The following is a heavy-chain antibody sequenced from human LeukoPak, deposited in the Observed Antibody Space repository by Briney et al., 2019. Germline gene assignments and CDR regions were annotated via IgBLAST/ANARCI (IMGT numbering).Heavy chain of an antibody. D-gene: IGHD5-12*01. CDR1: GFTFSDYY. J-gene: IGHJ3*02. CDR2: ISSSGSTI. Sequence: GGSLRLSCAASGFTFSDYYMSWIRQAPGKGLEWVSYISSSGSTIYYADSVKGRFTISRDNAKNSLYLQMNSLRAEDTAVYFCARIHSGKAWGDAFDIWGQGTMVTVSS. V-gene: IGHV3-11*04. CDR3: ARIHSGKAWGDAFDI.